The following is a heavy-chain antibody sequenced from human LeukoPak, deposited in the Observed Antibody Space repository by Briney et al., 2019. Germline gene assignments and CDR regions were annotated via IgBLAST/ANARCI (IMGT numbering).Heavy chain of an antibody. V-gene: IGHV3-48*01. CDR1: GFTFSTHS. Sequence: SRGSLRLSCAASGFTFSTHSMVWVRQAPGKGLECVSYISSSSSTIYYADSVTGRFTISRDNAENSVYLQMNSLRAEDTAVYYCLRVETYAYYDCWGQAGLVSVCS. CDR3: LRVETYAYYDC. J-gene: IGHJ4*02. D-gene: IGHD4-23*01. CDR2: ISSSSSTI.